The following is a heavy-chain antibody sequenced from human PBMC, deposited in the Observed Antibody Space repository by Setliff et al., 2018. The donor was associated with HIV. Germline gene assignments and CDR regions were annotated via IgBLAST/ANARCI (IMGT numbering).Heavy chain of an antibody. CDR3: ARLSHRVYYYGMDV. V-gene: IGHV3-7*03. CDR1: GLTFSSYW. Sequence: GGSLRLSCAASGLTFSSYWMSWVRQAPGKGLEWMANIKEDGSEKYYVDSVKGRFTISRDNTKNSLYLQLNSLKASDSAMYYCARLSHRVYYYGMDVWGQGTTVTVSS. D-gene: IGHD2-21*01. J-gene: IGHJ6*02. CDR2: IKEDGSEK.